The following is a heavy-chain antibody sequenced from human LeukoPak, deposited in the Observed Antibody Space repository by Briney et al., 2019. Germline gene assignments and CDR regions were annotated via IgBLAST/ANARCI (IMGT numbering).Heavy chain of an antibody. V-gene: IGHV4-34*01. Sequence: SETLSLTCAVYGGSFSGYYWSWIRQPPGKGLEWIGEINHSGSTNYNPSLKSRVTISVDTSKNQFSLKLSSVTAADTAVYYCARVPPVRPLDYWGQGTLVTVSS. D-gene: IGHD3-10*02. J-gene: IGHJ4*02. CDR2: INHSGST. CDR3: ARVPPVRPLDY. CDR1: GGSFSGYY.